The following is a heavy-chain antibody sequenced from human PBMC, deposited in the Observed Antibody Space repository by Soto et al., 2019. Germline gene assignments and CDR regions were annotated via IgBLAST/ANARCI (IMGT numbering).Heavy chain of an antibody. CDR3: ARDKGCSSTSCYIFYYYYGMDV. D-gene: IGHD2-2*02. Sequence: GGSLRLSCAASGFTFSSYSMNWVRQAPGKGLEWVSYISSSSSTIYYADSVKGRFTISRDNAKNSLYLQMNSLRDEDTAVYYCARDKGCSSTSCYIFYYYYGMDVWGQGTTVTVSS. V-gene: IGHV3-48*02. J-gene: IGHJ6*02. CDR2: ISSSSSTI. CDR1: GFTFSSYS.